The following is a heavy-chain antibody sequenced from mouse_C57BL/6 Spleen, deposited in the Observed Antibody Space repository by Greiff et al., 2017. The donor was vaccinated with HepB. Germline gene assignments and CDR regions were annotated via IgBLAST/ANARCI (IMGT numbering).Heavy chain of an antibody. CDR2: ISSGSSTI. V-gene: IGHV5-17*01. J-gene: IGHJ3*01. Sequence: DVQLVESGGGLVKPGGSLKLSCAASGFTFSDYGMHWVRQAPEKGLEWVAYISSGSSTIYYADTVKGRFTISRDNAKNTLFLQMTSLRSEDTAMYYCARGRDYYGSSSFAYWGQGTLVTVSA. CDR3: ARGRDYYGSSSFAY. CDR1: GFTFSDYG. D-gene: IGHD1-1*01.